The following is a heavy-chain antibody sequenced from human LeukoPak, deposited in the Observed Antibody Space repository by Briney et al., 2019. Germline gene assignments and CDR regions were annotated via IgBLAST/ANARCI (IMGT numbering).Heavy chain of an antibody. J-gene: IGHJ4*02. CDR2: ISGHSGDT. Sequence: GASVKVSCKAFGYTFTLYGISWVRQAPGQGLEWMGWISGHSGDTKYAQKVQDRVTMTTDTFTSTAYMELRSLRSDGTAVYFCVRDGVDTALGSDYWGQGTLVIVSS. CDR3: VRDGVDTALGSDY. V-gene: IGHV1-18*01. D-gene: IGHD5-18*01. CDR1: GYTFTLYG.